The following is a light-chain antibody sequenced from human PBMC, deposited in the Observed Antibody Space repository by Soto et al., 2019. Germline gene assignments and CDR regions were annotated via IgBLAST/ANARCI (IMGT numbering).Light chain of an antibody. CDR1: SSDFGGYNF. Sequence: QSVLTQPPSASGSPGQSVTISCTGTSSDFGGYNFVSWYQRHPGKAPKLMIYEVYKRPSGVPDRFSGSKSGNTASLTVSGLQADDEADYYCSSYAGSSNVLFGGGTKVTVL. CDR3: SSYAGSSNVL. V-gene: IGLV2-8*01. CDR2: EVY. J-gene: IGLJ2*01.